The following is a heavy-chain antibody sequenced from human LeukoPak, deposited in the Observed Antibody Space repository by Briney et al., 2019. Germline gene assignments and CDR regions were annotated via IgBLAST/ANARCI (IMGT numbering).Heavy chain of an antibody. Sequence: SQTLSLTCSVSGGSISSSAYHWSWFRQHPGKGLEWIGYIYYTGRTYYSPSLKSRVTMSVDTSKTQFSLKVSSVTAADTAVYYCARDRGDYGFDYWGQGTLVTVSS. J-gene: IGHJ4*02. CDR3: ARDRGDYGFDY. D-gene: IGHD4-17*01. CDR1: GGSISSSAYH. V-gene: IGHV4-31*03. CDR2: IYYTGRT.